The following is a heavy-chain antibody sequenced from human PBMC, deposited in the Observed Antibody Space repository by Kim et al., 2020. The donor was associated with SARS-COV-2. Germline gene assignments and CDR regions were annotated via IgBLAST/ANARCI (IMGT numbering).Heavy chain of an antibody. CDR2: INPNSGGT. D-gene: IGHD5-12*01. CDR3: ARGLRFPYYYYGMDV. J-gene: IGHJ6*02. CDR1: GYTFTGYY. Sequence: ASVKVSCKASGYTFTGYYMHWVRQAPGQGLEWMGRINPNSGGTNYAQKFQGRVTMTRDTSISTAYMELSRLRSDDTAVYYCARGLRFPYYYYGMDVWGQGTTVTVSS. V-gene: IGHV1-2*06.